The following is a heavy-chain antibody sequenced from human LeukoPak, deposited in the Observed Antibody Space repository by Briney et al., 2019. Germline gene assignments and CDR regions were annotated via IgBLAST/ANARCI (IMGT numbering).Heavy chain of an antibody. V-gene: IGHV3-7*01. D-gene: IGHD2-2*02. CDR2: IKQDGNEK. CDR1: GFTFSRYW. J-gene: IGHJ3*02. Sequence: GGSLRLSCGASGFTFSRYWMSWVRQAPGKGREWVANIKQDGNEKYYVDSVKGRFAISRDNAKNSLYLQMNSLRAEDTAVYYCASQHCSSTTCYTDAFDIWGQGTMVTVSS. CDR3: ASQHCSSTTCYTDAFDI.